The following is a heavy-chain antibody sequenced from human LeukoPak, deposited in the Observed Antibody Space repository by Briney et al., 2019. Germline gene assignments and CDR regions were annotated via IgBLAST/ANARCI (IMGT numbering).Heavy chain of an antibody. V-gene: IGHV4-59*01. J-gene: IGHJ4*02. D-gene: IGHD3-10*02. CDR2: IYYSGNT. CDR1: GGSISPYY. CDR3: ARSTGSTMFIDY. Sequence: SETLSLTCTVSGGSISPYYWSWIRQPPGKGLEWLGYIYYSGNTDYNPSLKSRVAISVDTSKNQFSLKLSSVTAADTAVYYCARSTGSTMFIDYWGQGTLVTVSS.